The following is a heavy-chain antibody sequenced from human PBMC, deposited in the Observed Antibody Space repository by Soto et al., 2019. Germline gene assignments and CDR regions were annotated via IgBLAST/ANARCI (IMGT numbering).Heavy chain of an antibody. CDR3: AYNRCGPLIY. CDR2: NHWNDDK. V-gene: IGHV2-5*01. CDR1: GFSLSTEGVG. Sequence: SGPTLVNPTQTLTLTCTLSGFSLSTEGVGVGWIRQPPGKALEWLARNHWNDDKYYRPSAKNMLTITKATSKNHVVLTMTNMDPVNIAPYYCAYNRCGPLIYWGQGSLVTVFS. D-gene: IGHD3-10*01. J-gene: IGHJ4*02.